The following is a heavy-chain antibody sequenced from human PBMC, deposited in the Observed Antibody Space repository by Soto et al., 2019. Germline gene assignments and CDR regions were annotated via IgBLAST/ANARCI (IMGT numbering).Heavy chain of an antibody. CDR1: GFTFNSSA. V-gene: IGHV3-23*01. D-gene: IGHD6-19*01. CDR3: AKGRYRIGWYDPYFDY. CDR2: TSGGAGST. Sequence: EVQLLEAGGGLVQPGGSLRLSCAASGFTFNSSAMSWVRQAPGKGLEWGSTTSGGAGSTYYADSVKGRFTISRDNSKNTLYLQMNRLRADDTAVYYCAKGRYRIGWYDPYFDYWGQGTLVTVSS. J-gene: IGHJ4*02.